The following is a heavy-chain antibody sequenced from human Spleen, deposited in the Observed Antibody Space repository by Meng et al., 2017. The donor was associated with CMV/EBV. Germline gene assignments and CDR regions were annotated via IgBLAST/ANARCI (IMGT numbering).Heavy chain of an antibody. CDR3: ARRLGSGTYRPGLMDV. D-gene: IGHD3-10*01. Sequence: YSFTTYWIGWVRQMPGKGLEWMGIIYPGDSDTIYSPSFQGQVIISADKSISTAYLQWSSLKALDTAMYYCARRLGSGTYRPGLMDVWGQGTTVTVSS. CDR2: IYPGDSDT. V-gene: IGHV5-51*01. J-gene: IGHJ6*02. CDR1: YSFTTYW.